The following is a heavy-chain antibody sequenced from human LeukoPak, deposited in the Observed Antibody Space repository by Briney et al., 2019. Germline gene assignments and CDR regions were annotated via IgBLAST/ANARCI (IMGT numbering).Heavy chain of an antibody. V-gene: IGHV1-18*01. CDR3: ARESDGTWFDP. D-gene: IGHD6-13*01. CDR1: GYTFTSYG. J-gene: IGHJ5*02. Sequence: ASVKVSCKASGYTFTSYGTSWVRQAPGQGLEGMGWISAYNGNTNYAQKLQGRVTMNTDTSTSTAYMELRSLRSDDTAVYYCARESDGTWFDPWGQGTLVTVSS. CDR2: ISAYNGNT.